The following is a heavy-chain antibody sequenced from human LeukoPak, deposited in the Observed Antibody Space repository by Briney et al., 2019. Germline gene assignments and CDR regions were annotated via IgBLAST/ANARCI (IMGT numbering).Heavy chain of an antibody. CDR3: ARHRRFLKYFDL. V-gene: IGHV4-34*01. J-gene: IGHJ2*01. CDR2: VSHSGST. CDR1: GESFSGYY. D-gene: IGHD3-3*01. Sequence: SETLSLTCAIYGESFSGYYWSWIRQPPGKGLGWIGEVSHSGSTNYSPSLKSRVTISVDTSKNQFSLKLSSVTAADTAVYYCARHRRFLKYFDLWGRGTLVTVSS.